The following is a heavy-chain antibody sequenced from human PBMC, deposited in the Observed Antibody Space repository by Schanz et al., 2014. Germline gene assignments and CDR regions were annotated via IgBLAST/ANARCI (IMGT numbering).Heavy chain of an antibody. Sequence: QVQLVQSAAEVKKPGSSMKVSCKASGGTFSTYPINWLRQAPGQGLEWMGRIIPIHGIVNYAQRFQDRVRITADKSTSTAYMELSSLRSDDTAVYYCARGGDPEDVFDIWGQGTILTVSS. D-gene: IGHD2-21*01. J-gene: IGHJ3*02. CDR2: IIPIHGIV. V-gene: IGHV1-69*02. CDR1: GGTFSTYP. CDR3: ARGGDPEDVFDI.